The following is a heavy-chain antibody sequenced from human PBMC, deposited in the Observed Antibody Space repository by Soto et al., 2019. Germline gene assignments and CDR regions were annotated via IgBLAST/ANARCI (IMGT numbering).Heavy chain of an antibody. V-gene: IGHV3-30-3*01. D-gene: IGHD4-17*01. CDR2: ISYDGSNK. CDR3: ARDQVKGTMTIL. Sequence: QVQLVESGGGVVQPGRSLRLSCAASGFTFINYAMHWVRQAPAKGLEWVAVISYDGSNKYYADSVKGRFTISRDNSKNTMYLQMNSLSAEDTAVYHCARDQVKGTMTILWGQGTLVTVSS. J-gene: IGHJ4*02. CDR1: GFTFINYA.